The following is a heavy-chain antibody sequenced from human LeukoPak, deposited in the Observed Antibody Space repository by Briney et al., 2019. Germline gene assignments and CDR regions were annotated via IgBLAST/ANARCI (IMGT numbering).Heavy chain of an antibody. V-gene: IGHV4-39*01. Sequence: SETLSLTCTVSGGSISSSSYYWGWIRQPPGKGLEWIGRIYYSGSTYNNPSLKSRVTISVDTSKNQFSLKLSSVTAADTAVYYCARLGHYYDSSGYWGQGTLVTVSS. CDR2: IYYSGST. CDR1: GGSISSSSYY. D-gene: IGHD3-22*01. J-gene: IGHJ4*02. CDR3: ARLGHYYDSSGY.